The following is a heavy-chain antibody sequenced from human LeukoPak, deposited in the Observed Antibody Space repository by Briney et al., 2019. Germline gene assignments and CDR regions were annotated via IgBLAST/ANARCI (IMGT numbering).Heavy chain of an antibody. CDR3: AKDRCSNGIGCYYYYMEV. J-gene: IGHJ6*03. CDR1: AFTFSSYG. CDR2: IQYDRTNE. D-gene: IGHD2-8*01. Sequence: GGSLRLSCAASAFTFSSYGMHWVRQAPGKGLEWVAYIQYDRTNEQYAHSVKGRFRISRDNSNNILYLQMKSLRTEDTAVYYCAKDRCSNGIGCYYYYMEVWGKGTTVTISS. V-gene: IGHV3-30*02.